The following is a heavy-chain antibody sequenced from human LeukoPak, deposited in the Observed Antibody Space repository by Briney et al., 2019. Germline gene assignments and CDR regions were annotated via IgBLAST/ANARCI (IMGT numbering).Heavy chain of an antibody. CDR2: INPNSGGT. Sequence: ASVKVSCKASGYTFTGYHMHWVRQAPGQGLEWMGWINPNSGGTNYAQKFQGRVTMTRDTSISTAYMELSRLRSDDTAVYYCARSIRHTVVVTAISPMGYWGQGTLVTVSS. CDR1: GYTFTGYH. J-gene: IGHJ4*02. D-gene: IGHD2-21*02. V-gene: IGHV1-2*02. CDR3: ARSIRHTVVVTAISPMGY.